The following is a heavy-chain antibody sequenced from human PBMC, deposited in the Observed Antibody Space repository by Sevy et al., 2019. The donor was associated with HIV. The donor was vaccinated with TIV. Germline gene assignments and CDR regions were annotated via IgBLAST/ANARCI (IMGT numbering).Heavy chain of an antibody. CDR3: VRRGVHVYNGYFDL. Sequence: GGSLRLSCTASGYTFPAFTINWVRQAPGKGLEWLSYISTGTDHIYYADSAKGRFTISRDDAKNSVYLEMKSLRDQDTALYYCVRRGVHVYNGYFDLWGQGTLGTVSS. CDR2: ISTGTDHI. D-gene: IGHD3-10*01. V-gene: IGHV3-21*05. J-gene: IGHJ4*02. CDR1: GYTFPAFT.